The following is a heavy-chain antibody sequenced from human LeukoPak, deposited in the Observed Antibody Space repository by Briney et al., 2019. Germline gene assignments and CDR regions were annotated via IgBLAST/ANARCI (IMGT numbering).Heavy chain of an antibody. CDR2: ISYSGST. D-gene: IGHD1-1*01. CDR3: AREGTAGTNLNWFDP. J-gene: IGHJ5*02. V-gene: IGHV4-59*01. CDR1: GGSISSYY. Sequence: ASETLSLTCTVSGGSISSYYWSWIRQPPGKGLEWIGYISYSGSTNFNPSLKSRVTISVDTSKNQFFLKLSSVTAADTAVYYCAREGTAGTNLNWFDPWGQGTLVTVSS.